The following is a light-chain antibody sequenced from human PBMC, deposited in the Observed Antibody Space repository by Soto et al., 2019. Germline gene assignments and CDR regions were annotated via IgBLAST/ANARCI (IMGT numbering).Light chain of an antibody. Sequence: ESVLTQSPGTLSLSPGERATLSCRASQIVSSTYLAWYQQKPGQAPRLLVYGASSRATGIPDRFSGSGSGTDFTLTISRLEPEDFAVYYCQQYGNSPWTFGQGTKVDI. CDR2: GAS. CDR1: QIVSSTY. CDR3: QQYGNSPWT. V-gene: IGKV3-20*01. J-gene: IGKJ1*01.